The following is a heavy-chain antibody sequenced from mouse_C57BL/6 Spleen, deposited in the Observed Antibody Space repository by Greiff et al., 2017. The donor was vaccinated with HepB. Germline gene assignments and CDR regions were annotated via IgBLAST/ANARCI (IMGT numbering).Heavy chain of an antibody. V-gene: IGHV1-82*01. J-gene: IGHJ2*01. CDR2: IYPGDGDT. CDR3: ARAGYSNYEY. CDR1: GYAFSSSW. Sequence: VQLQQSGPELVKPGASVKISCKASGYAFSSSWMNWVKQRPGKGLEWIGRIYPGDGDTNYNGKFKGKATLTADKSSSTAYMQLSSLTSEDSAVYFCARAGYSNYEYWGQGTTLTVSS. D-gene: IGHD2-5*01.